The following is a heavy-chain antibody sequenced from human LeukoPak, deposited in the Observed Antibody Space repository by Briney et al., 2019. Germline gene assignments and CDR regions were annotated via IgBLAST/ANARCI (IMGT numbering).Heavy chain of an antibody. Sequence: GGSLRLSCAASGFTFSRYSMNWVRQAPGKGLEWVSYISTSGNIIYDADSVKGQFTISRDNSKNTLYLQMNSLRAEDTAVYYCARVTYGGDCYLFDYWGQGTLVTVSS. D-gene: IGHD2-21*02. J-gene: IGHJ4*02. CDR2: ISTSGNII. CDR3: ARVTYGGDCYLFDY. V-gene: IGHV3-48*01. CDR1: GFTFSRYS.